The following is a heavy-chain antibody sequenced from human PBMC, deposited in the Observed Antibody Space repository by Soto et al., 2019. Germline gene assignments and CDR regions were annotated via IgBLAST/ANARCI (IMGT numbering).Heavy chain of an antibody. Sequence: QVQLVQSGAEVKKPGASVKVSCKASGYTFTSYDINWVRQATGQGLEWMGWMNPNSGNTGYAQKFQGRVTMTRHTSISTAYMELSSLRSEDPAVYYCARERTGTTSMDVWGQGTTVTVSS. D-gene: IGHD1-1*01. CDR1: GYTFTSYD. CDR3: ARERTGTTSMDV. V-gene: IGHV1-8*01. CDR2: MNPNSGNT. J-gene: IGHJ6*02.